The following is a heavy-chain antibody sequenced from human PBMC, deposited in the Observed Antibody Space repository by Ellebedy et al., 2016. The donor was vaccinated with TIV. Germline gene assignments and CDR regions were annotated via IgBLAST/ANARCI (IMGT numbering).Heavy chain of an antibody. D-gene: IGHD3-10*01. V-gene: IGHV3-15*07. CDR2: IKSKTDGGTT. J-gene: IGHJ3*02. Sequence: GESLKISCAASGFTFSNAWMNWVRQAPGKGLEWVGRIKSKTDGGTTDYAAPVKGRFTISRDDSTNTLYLQMNSLKSEDTAGYYCNPYQNQMVLGGLARGAFDIWGQGTMVTVSS. CDR3: NPYQNQMVLGGLARGAFDI. CDR1: GFTFSNAW.